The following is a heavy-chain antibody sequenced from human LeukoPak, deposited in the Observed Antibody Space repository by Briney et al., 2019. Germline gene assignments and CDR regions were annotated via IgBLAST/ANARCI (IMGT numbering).Heavy chain of an antibody. CDR3: AKDPLYSYGSTTNDY. Sequence: GGSLRLSCAASGFTFSSYAMSWVRQAPGKGLEWVSAISGSGGSTYYADSVKGRFTISRDNSKNTLYLQMNSLRAEDTAVYYCAKDPLYSYGSTTNDYWGQGTLVTVSS. V-gene: IGHV3-23*01. D-gene: IGHD5-18*01. CDR2: ISGSGGST. CDR1: GFTFSSYA. J-gene: IGHJ4*02.